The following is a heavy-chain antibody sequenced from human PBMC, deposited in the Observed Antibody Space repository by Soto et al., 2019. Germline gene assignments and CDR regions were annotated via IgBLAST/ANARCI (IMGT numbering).Heavy chain of an antibody. J-gene: IGHJ4*02. Sequence: QVQLQESGPGLVKPSETLSLTCTVSGGSISSYYWSWIRQSPGKGLEWIGYIYYSGSTDYDPSLKSRVTISVDTSKNQFSLKLSSVTAADTAVYYCARRWGTYFDFWGQGTLVTVSS. CDR1: GGSISSYY. D-gene: IGHD7-27*01. V-gene: IGHV4-59*01. CDR3: ARRWGTYFDF. CDR2: IYYSGST.